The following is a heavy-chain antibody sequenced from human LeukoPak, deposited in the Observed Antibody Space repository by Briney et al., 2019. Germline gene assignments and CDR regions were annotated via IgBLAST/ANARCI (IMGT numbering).Heavy chain of an antibody. J-gene: IGHJ6*03. V-gene: IGHV3-23*01. CDR3: AKDQSYYYYYMDV. CDR2: ISGGGAST. Sequence: GGSLRLSCAASGFTFSSYAMSWVRQAPGKGLEWVSAISGGGASTYYANSVKGRFTISRDNSKNTLYLQMNSLRAEDTAVYYCAKDQSYYYYYMDVWGKGTTVTVSS. CDR1: GFTFSSYA.